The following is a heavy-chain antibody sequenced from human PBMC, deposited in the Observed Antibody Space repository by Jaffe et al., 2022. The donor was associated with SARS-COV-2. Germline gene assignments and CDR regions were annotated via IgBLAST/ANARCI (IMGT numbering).Heavy chain of an antibody. CDR1: GYSLSRLS. CDR2: FDREENET. Sequence: QVRLIQSGAELRKPGASVKVPCKISGYSLSRLSMHWVRQSPGKGLEWMGGFDREENETIYAQNFQDRVTLTEDASSDTAYMEMSSLRSEDTAIYYCSTETLIVGGAFDVWGQGTTVIVSS. CDR3: STETLIVGGAFDV. D-gene: IGHD3-16*01. J-gene: IGHJ3*01. V-gene: IGHV1-24*01.